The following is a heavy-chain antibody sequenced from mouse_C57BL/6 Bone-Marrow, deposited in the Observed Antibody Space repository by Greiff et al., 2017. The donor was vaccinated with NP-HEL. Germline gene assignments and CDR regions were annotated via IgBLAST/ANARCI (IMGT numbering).Heavy chain of an antibody. Sequence: QVQLQQPGAELVKPGASVKLSCKASGYTFTTYWMQWVKQRPGQGLEWIGEIDPSDSYTNSTQKFQGKATLTVDTSSSTANMQLSSLTSEDSAVYYCARKAYYGRSYEFAYWGQGTLVTVSA. J-gene: IGHJ3*01. CDR3: ARKAYYGRSYEFAY. CDR2: IDPSDSYT. V-gene: IGHV1-50*01. D-gene: IGHD1-1*01. CDR1: GYTFTTYW.